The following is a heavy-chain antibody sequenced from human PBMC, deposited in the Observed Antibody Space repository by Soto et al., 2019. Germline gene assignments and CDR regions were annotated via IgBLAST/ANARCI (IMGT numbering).Heavy chain of an antibody. V-gene: IGHV3-74*01. J-gene: IGHJ6*02. CDR2: INSDGSST. Sequence: PGGSLRLSCAASGFTFSSYWMHWVRQAPGKGLVWVSRINSDGSSTSYADSVKGRFTISRDNAKNTLYLQMNSLRAEDTAVYYCARDGAARPIYGMDVWGQGTTVTVYS. CDR3: ARDGAARPIYGMDV. D-gene: IGHD6-6*01. CDR1: GFTFSSYW.